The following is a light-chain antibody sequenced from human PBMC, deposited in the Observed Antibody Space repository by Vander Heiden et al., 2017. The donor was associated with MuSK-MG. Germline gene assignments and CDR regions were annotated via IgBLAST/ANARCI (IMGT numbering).Light chain of an antibody. CDR2: AAS. CDR3: RQEYDYPPT. CDR1: QGIRND. V-gene: IGKV1-6*01. Sequence: AIQMTQSPSSLSASVGDRVTITCRASQGIRNDLGWYQQKPGKAPKLLIYAASSLQSGVPSRFRGRGSGTDFTLTISSLQPEDFTTYYCRQEYDYPPTFGPGTKMEIK. J-gene: IGKJ2*01.